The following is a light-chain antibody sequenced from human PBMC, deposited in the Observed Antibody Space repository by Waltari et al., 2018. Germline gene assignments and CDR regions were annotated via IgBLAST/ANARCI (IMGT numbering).Light chain of an antibody. Sequence: QSGLTQPASVSGSPGQSITISCPATSSDIGAFNFTPWYQQRPGKAPELLVYDVSHRPSGVSTRFSGSKSDNTAALTISGLQAEDEAVYYCSSFSSSTAGIFGGGTKVTVL. CDR1: SSDIGAFNF. CDR3: SSFSSSTAGI. J-gene: IGLJ2*01. CDR2: DVS. V-gene: IGLV2-14*01.